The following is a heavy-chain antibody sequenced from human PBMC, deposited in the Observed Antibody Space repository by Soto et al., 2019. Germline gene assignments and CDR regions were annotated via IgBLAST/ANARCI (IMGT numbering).Heavy chain of an antibody. V-gene: IGHV4-59*01. CDR1: GGSISSYY. CDR3: ARDSGYGRYFDY. Sequence: SETLSLTCTVSGGSISSYYWSWIRQPPGKGLEWIGYIYYSGSTNYNPSLKSRVTISVDTSKNQFSLKLSSVTAADTAVYYCARDSGYGRYFDYWGQGTLVTVSS. D-gene: IGHD5-18*01. CDR2: IYYSGST. J-gene: IGHJ4*02.